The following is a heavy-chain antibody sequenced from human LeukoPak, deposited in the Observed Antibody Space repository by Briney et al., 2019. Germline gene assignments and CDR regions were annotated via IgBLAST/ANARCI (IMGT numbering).Heavy chain of an antibody. CDR1: GGTFSRYA. Sequence: ASVKVSCKASGGTFSRYAVSWVRQAPGQGLGWIGGLIPILGTPDYAQKFQGRVTINADESTTTVYMDLSGLRSEDTAVYYCARDEGGAAAVHHGHYGMDVWGQGTTVTVSS. V-gene: IGHV1-69*13. CDR3: ARDEGGAAAVHHGHYGMDV. CDR2: LIPILGTP. J-gene: IGHJ6*02. D-gene: IGHD6-13*01.